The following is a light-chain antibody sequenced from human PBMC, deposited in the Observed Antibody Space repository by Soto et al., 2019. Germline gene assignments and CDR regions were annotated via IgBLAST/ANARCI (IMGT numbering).Light chain of an antibody. CDR1: QSISNW. CDR2: DAS. Sequence: DIQMTQSPSTLPASVGGRVTITCRASQSISNWLALYQQRPGIAPKLLIFDASILQSGVPSRFSGSGSGTEFTLSISRLQTDYFATYYCQQYGSFSPITFXGGTKVDSK. J-gene: IGKJ4*01. CDR3: QQYGSFSPIT. V-gene: IGKV1-5*01.